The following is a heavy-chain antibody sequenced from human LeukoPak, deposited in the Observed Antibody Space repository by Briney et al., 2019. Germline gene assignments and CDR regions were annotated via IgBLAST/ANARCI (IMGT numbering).Heavy chain of an antibody. V-gene: IGHV4-59*11. CDR3: TREVSTVTFDY. Sequence: PSETLSLICTVSGGSISPHYWTWIRQTPGKGLEWIGYIFHSGLTNYNSALRSRVTLSVDTARNQLSLKLTSVTAADTAVYYCTREVSTVTFDYWGQGTLVTVSS. CDR1: GGSISPHY. D-gene: IGHD4-17*01. CDR2: IFHSGLT. J-gene: IGHJ4*02.